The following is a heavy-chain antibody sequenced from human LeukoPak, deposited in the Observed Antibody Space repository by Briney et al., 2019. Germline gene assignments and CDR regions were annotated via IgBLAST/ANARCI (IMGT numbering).Heavy chain of an antibody. Sequence: GGSLRLSCAVSGITLSNYGMSWVRQAPGKGLEWVSAISGSGGSTYYADSVKGRFTISRDNSKNTLYLQMNSLRAEDTAVYYCATGLRYFDWLWGPFDYWGQGTLVTVSS. CDR2: ISGSGGST. J-gene: IGHJ4*02. CDR1: GITLSNYG. D-gene: IGHD3-9*01. CDR3: ATGLRYFDWLWGPFDY. V-gene: IGHV3-23*01.